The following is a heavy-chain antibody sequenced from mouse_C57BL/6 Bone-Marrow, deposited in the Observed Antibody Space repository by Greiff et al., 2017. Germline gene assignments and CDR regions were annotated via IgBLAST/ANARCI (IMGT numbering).Heavy chain of an antibody. CDR3: ARDKDYINYLSWFAY. CDR2: ISDGGSYT. D-gene: IGHD2-5*01. Sequence: DVKLVESGGGLVKPGGSLKLSCAASGFTFSSYAMSWVRQTPEKRLEWVATISDGGSYTYYPDNVKGRFTISRDNAKNNLYLQMSHLKSEDTAMYYCARDKDYINYLSWFAYWGPGTLVTVSA. V-gene: IGHV5-4*01. J-gene: IGHJ3*01. CDR1: GFTFSSYA.